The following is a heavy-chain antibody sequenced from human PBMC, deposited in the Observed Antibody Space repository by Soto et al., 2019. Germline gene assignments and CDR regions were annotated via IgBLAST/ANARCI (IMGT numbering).Heavy chain of an antibody. Sequence: SETLSLTCTVSGGSVSNDDSYWSWIRQPPGKGLEWIGYVYYSGGTNYNPSLKSRVTISVDTSKNQFSLKLRSVSAADTAVYYCARGNFIVGATFYFDYWGQGTLVTVSS. CDR2: VYYSGGT. CDR3: ARGNFIVGATFYFDY. D-gene: IGHD1-26*01. CDR1: GGSVSNDDSY. J-gene: IGHJ4*02. V-gene: IGHV4-61*08.